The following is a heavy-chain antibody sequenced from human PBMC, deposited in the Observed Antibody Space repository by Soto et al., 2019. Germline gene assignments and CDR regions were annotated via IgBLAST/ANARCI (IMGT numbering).Heavy chain of an antibody. V-gene: IGHV4-59*01. CDR1: GGSISSYY. D-gene: IGHD6-13*01. CDR2: IYYSGST. Sequence: PSETLSLTCTVSGGSISSYYLSWIRQPPGKGLEWIGYIYYSGSTNYNPSLKSRVTISVDTSKNQFSLKLSSVTAADTAVYYCAREGVSSRWYNYYGMDVWGQGTTVTVSS. J-gene: IGHJ6*02. CDR3: AREGVSSRWYNYYGMDV.